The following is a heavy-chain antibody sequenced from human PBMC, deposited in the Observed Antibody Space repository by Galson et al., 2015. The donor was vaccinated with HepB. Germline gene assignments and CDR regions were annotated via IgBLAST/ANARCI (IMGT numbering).Heavy chain of an antibody. CDR3: TRDRGYDFWSGYYRDHDAFDI. CDR1: GFTFGDYA. V-gene: IGHV3-49*03. D-gene: IGHD3-3*01. Sequence: SLRLSCAASGFTFGDYAMSWFRQAPGKGREWVGFIRSKAYGGTTEYAASVKGRFTISRDDSKSIAYLQTNSLKTEDTAVYYCTRDRGYDFWSGYYRDHDAFDIWGQGTMVTVSS. CDR2: IRSKAYGGTT. J-gene: IGHJ3*02.